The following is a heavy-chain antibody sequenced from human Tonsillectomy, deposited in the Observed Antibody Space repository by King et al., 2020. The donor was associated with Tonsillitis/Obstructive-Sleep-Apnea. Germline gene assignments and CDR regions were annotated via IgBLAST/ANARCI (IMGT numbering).Heavy chain of an antibody. D-gene: IGHD6-6*01. J-gene: IGHJ5*02. CDR1: GGSIRGYY. CDR2: IYYSGST. Sequence: VQLQESGPGLVKPSETLSLTCTVSGGSIRGYYLIWVRQPPGNGLEWIGYIYYSGSTNDNPPLKSRVTISVDTSKDQFSLNLSSVTAADTAVYYCARGGASSKWFDPWGQGTLVTVSS. CDR3: ARGGASSKWFDP. V-gene: IGHV4-59*01.